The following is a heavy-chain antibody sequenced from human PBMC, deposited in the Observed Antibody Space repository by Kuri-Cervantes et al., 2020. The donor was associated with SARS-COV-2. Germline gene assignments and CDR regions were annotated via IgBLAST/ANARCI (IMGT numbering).Heavy chain of an antibody. CDR2: ISDDGSKT. V-gene: IGHV3-30-3*01. J-gene: IGHJ6*02. Sequence: GGSLRLSCAASGFTFINHALYWVRQAPGKGLEWVAVISDDGSKTYYRDSVKGRFTISRDTSKNTLFLKMNSLRPDDTGVYFCARVLVRAFYYFYAVDVWGQGTTVTASS. CDR1: GFTFINHA. D-gene: IGHD2-21*01. CDR3: ARVLVRAFYYFYAVDV.